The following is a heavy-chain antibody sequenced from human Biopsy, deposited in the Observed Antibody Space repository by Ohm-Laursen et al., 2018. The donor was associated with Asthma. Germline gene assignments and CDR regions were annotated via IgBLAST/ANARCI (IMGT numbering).Heavy chain of an antibody. V-gene: IGHV1-3*04. CDR1: GYNFISFA. D-gene: IGHD3-9*01. CDR2: VNTGNGDT. CDR3: ARTYYDFLTGQVKDVFGV. Sequence: ASVKVSCKASGYNFISFAIHWVGQAPGQRLEWMGWVNTGNGDTKYSQKFQGRVTLTRDTSASTAYMELRSLRSEDTATYYCARTYYDFLTGQVKDVFGVWGQGTMVTVSS. J-gene: IGHJ3*01.